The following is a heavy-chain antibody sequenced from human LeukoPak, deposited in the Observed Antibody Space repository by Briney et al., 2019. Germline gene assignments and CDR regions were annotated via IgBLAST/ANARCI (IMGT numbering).Heavy chain of an antibody. D-gene: IGHD1-1*01. CDR2: IYTRGST. CDR1: GGSISSGTYY. Sequence: SETLFLTCTVSGGSISSGTYYWSWIRQPAGKGLEWIVRIYTRGSTDYNPSFKSRVTISVHTSKNQFSLKLTSVTAADTAVYYCARENLEVVPAHWFDPWGQGTLVTVSS. CDR3: ARENLEVVPAHWFDP. J-gene: IGHJ5*02. V-gene: IGHV4-61*02.